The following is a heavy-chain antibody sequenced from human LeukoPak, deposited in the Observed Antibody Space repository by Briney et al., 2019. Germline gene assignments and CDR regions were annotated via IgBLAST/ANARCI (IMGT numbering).Heavy chain of an antibody. Sequence: GGSLRLSCAVSGFTISSYGMHWVRQAPGKGLEWVAFIRDDGSYKKYADSVKGRFTISRDNSKNTLYLQMNSLRAEDTAVYYCAKDGGVRGPDYYYYMDVWGKGTTVTISS. CDR2: IRDDGSYK. CDR1: GFTISSYG. D-gene: IGHD3-10*01. J-gene: IGHJ6*03. CDR3: AKDGGVRGPDYYYYMDV. V-gene: IGHV3-30*02.